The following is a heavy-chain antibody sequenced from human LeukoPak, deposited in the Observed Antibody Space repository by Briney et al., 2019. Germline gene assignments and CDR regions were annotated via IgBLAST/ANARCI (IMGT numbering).Heavy chain of an antibody. J-gene: IGHJ4*02. CDR2: FYYSGST. CDR3: ARGRRDGYNLEYFDK. CDR1: GGSITSSSYY. V-gene: IGHV4-39*01. Sequence: PSETLSLTCTVSGGSITSSSYYWGWIRQPPGKGLQWIGSFYYSGSTYYNPSLKSRVTIYVDTSKNQFSLKLSSVTAADTAVYYCARGRRDGYNLEYFDKWGQGTLVTVSS. D-gene: IGHD5-24*01.